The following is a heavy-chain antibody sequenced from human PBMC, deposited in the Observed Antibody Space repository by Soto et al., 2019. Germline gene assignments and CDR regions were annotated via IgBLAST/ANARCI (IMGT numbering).Heavy chain of an antibody. Sequence: PSQTLSLTCAISGDSVSSNSAAWNWIRQSPSRGLEWLGRTYYRSKWYNDYAVSVKSRITINPDTSKNQFSLQLNSVTPEDTAVYYCARAYGSGSYWTINYYYYGMDVWGQGTTVTVSS. CDR1: GDSVSSNSAA. J-gene: IGHJ6*02. CDR2: TYYRSKWYN. D-gene: IGHD3-10*01. CDR3: ARAYGSGSYWTINYYYYGMDV. V-gene: IGHV6-1*01.